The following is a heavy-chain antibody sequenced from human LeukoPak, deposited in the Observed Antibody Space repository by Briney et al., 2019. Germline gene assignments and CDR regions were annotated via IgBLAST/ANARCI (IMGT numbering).Heavy chain of an antibody. CDR2: ISSSSSTI. V-gene: IGHV3-11*04. D-gene: IGHD6-13*01. J-gene: IGHJ6*03. CDR1: GASISTSGYY. CDR3: ARDRIEQQRTLGRSSNYYYYYMDV. Sequence: LSLTCTVSGASISTSGYYWGWIRQPPGKGLEWLSYISSSSSTIYHAYSVKGRFTISRDNAKKSLYLQMNSLRAEDTAVYYCARDRIEQQRTLGRSSNYYYYYMDVWGKGTTVTVSS.